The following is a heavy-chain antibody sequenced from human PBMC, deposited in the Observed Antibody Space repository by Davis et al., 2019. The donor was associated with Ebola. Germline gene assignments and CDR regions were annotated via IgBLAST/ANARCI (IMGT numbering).Heavy chain of an antibody. CDR1: GFIFSTYT. Sequence: GESLKISCAASGFIFSTYTMNWVRQAPGKGLEWVSYISSSGSYMYYADSMKVRFTVSRDNAKTSLYLQMDSLRAEDTAVYYFARGRLDSHMVNAFDIWGQGTLVTVSS. J-gene: IGHJ3*02. V-gene: IGHV3-21*05. CDR3: ARGRLDSHMVNAFDI. D-gene: IGHD5-18*01. CDR2: ISSSGSYM.